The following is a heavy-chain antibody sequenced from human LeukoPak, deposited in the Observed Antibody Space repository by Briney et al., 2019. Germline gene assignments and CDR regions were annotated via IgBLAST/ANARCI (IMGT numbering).Heavy chain of an antibody. Sequence: PPGGSLRLSCAASGFTFSSYAMSWVRQAPGKGLEWVSAISGSGGSTYYADSVKGRFTISRDNSKNTLYLQMNSLRAEDTAVYYCAKELVVVVVAATHRYFDYWGQGTLVTVSS. CDR2: ISGSGGST. CDR1: GFTFSSYA. D-gene: IGHD2-15*01. V-gene: IGHV3-23*01. J-gene: IGHJ4*02. CDR3: AKELVVVVVAATHRYFDY.